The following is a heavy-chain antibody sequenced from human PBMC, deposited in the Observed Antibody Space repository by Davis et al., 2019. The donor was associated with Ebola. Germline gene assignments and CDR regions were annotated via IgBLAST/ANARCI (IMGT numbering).Heavy chain of an antibody. CDR2: ISGYNGYT. CDR3: ARAVRGYSYGYLDY. V-gene: IGHV1-18*01. CDR1: GYTFTSYG. J-gene: IGHJ4*02. D-gene: IGHD5-18*01. Sequence: AASVKVSCKASGYTFTSYGISWVRQAPGQGLEWMGWISGYNGYTNYAQKLQGRVTMTTDTSTSTAYMELRSLRSDDTAVYYCARAVRGYSYGYLDYWGQGTLVTVSS.